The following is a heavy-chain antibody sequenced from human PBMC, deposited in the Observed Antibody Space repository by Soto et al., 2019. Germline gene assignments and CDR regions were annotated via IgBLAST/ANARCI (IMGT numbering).Heavy chain of an antibody. Sequence: GGSLRLSCAASGFTFSSYAMSWVRQTPGKGLEWVSGIRDSGGSTFYADSVKGRFTISRDNSKNTLYLQMNNLRAEDTAIYYSAKERAAIGVPLFDYWGQGTLVTVSS. CDR3: AKERAAIGVPLFDY. D-gene: IGHD2-8*01. CDR1: GFTFSSYA. CDR2: IRDSGGST. V-gene: IGHV3-23*01. J-gene: IGHJ4*02.